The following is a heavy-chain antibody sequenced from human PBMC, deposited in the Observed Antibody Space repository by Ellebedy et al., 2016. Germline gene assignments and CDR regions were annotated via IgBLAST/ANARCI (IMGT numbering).Heavy chain of an antibody. D-gene: IGHD1-26*01. CDR1: GDSITTNY. V-gene: IGHV4-59*01. CDR3: ARSSGSYSFDY. Sequence: SETLSLTCTVSGDSITTNYWNRVRQPPGTGPEWIGYIDHSGSTNSNPSLKSRVTISIDTSKNQFSLKLSSVTSADTAVYYCARSSGSYSFDYWGQGALVTVSS. J-gene: IGHJ4*02. CDR2: IDHSGST.